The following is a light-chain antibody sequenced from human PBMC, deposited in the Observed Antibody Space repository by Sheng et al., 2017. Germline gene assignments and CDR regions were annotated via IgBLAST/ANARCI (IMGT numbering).Light chain of an antibody. Sequence: QSALTQPASVSGTPGQSITITCTGTRSDVGGYNYVSWYQQHPGKAPKLMIYDVTNRPSGVSSRFSGSKSGNTASLTISGLQAEDEADYYCSSYTSSDALEVFGTGTKVTVL. J-gene: IGLJ1*01. V-gene: IGLV2-14*03. CDR3: SSYTSSDALEV. CDR2: DVT. CDR1: RSDVGGYNY.